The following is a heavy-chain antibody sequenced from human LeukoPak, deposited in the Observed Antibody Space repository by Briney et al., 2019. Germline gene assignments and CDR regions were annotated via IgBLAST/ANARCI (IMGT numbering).Heavy chain of an antibody. Sequence: ASVKVSCKASGYTFTSYDINWVRQATGQGLEWMGWMNPNSGNTGYAQKFQGRVTMTRNTSISTAYMELSSLRSEDTAVYYCARSKRMTAIPADALDIWGQGTMVTVSS. J-gene: IGHJ3*02. CDR3: ARSKRMTAIPADALDI. CDR2: MNPNSGNT. V-gene: IGHV1-8*01. D-gene: IGHD2-21*02. CDR1: GYTFTSYD.